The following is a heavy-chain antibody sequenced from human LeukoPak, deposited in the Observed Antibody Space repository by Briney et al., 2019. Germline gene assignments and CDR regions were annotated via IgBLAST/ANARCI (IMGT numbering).Heavy chain of an antibody. CDR3: ARESGYGSGWYKPYYFDY. V-gene: IGHV4-39*07. D-gene: IGHD6-19*01. CDR2: IYYSGST. CDR1: GGSISSSSYY. J-gene: IGHJ4*02. Sequence: DPSETLSLTCTVSGGSISSSSYYWGWIRQPPGKGLEWIGSIYYSGSTYYNPSLKSRVTISVDTSKNQFSLRLSSVTAADTAVYYCARESGYGSGWYKPYYFDYWGQGTLVTVSS.